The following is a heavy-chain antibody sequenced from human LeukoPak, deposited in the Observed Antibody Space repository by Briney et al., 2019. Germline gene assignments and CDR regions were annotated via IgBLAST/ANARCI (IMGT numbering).Heavy chain of an antibody. Sequence: SETLSLTCTVSGGSISSGGYYWSWIRQPPGKGLEWIGYIYYTGNTNYNPSLKSRVTISLDTSKNQFSLKLSSVTAADTAVYYCARDRTLSTSWGNMPEYWGQGTLVTVSS. CDR2: IYYTGNT. CDR3: ARDRTLSTSWGNMPEY. J-gene: IGHJ4*02. V-gene: IGHV4-61*08. D-gene: IGHD6-13*01. CDR1: GGSISSGGYY.